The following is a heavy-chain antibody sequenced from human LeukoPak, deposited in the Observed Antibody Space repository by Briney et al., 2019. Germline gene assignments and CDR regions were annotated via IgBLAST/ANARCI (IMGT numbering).Heavy chain of an antibody. CDR3: ARIQGNGWYCWDYFDY. D-gene: IGHD6-19*01. CDR1: GGSINNGDNY. J-gene: IGHJ4*02. V-gene: IGHV4-30-4*01. CDR2: IYYRGTA. Sequence: QVQLQESGPGLVKSSQTLSLTCSVSGGSINNGDNYWSWIRQPPGTGLEWIGFIYYRGTAYYNPSLKSRVTISIDTSKSQFSLKMSSVSAADTAVYFCARIQGNGWYCWDYFDYWGQGTLVTVSS.